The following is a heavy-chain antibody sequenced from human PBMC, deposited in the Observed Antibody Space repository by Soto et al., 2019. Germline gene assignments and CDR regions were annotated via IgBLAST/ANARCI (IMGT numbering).Heavy chain of an antibody. CDR2: ISYDGSNK. V-gene: IGHV3-30-3*01. D-gene: IGHD4-17*01. J-gene: IGHJ2*01. CDR3: ARALDYGDYGWYFDL. CDR1: GFTFHSSS. Sequence: GGSLSLSCASPGFTFHSSSLHWVRQAPGKGLEWLAVISYDGSNKYYAASVKGRFTISRDNSKNTLYLQTNSLRAEDTAVYYCARALDYGDYGWYFDLW.